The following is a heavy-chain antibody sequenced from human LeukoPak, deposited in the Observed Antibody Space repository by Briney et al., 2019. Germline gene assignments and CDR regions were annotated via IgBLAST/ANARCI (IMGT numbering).Heavy chain of an antibody. D-gene: IGHD2-21*02. V-gene: IGHV3-11*01. CDR2: ISNSGTII. Sequence: PGGSLRLSCAASGFTFSDYYMNWIRQAPGKGLEWVSYISNSGTIISYADSVKGRFTLFRDNTKNSLYLQMNSLRAEDSAVYYCARETLGVTAFDIWGQGTMVTVSS. J-gene: IGHJ3*02. CDR3: ARETLGVTAFDI. CDR1: GFTFSDYY.